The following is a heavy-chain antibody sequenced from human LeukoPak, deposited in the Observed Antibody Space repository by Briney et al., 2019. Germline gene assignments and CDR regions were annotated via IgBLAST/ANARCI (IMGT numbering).Heavy chain of an antibody. J-gene: IGHJ5*01. Sequence: GGSLRLSCAASGFTFSSYGMHWVRQAPGKRLEWVAVIWYDGSNKYYADSVKGRFTISRDNSKNTLYLQMNSLRAEDTAVYYCASALYGDDDSWGQGTLVTVSS. CDR2: IWYDGSNK. CDR1: GFTFSSYG. CDR3: ASALYGDDDS. D-gene: IGHD4-17*01. V-gene: IGHV3-33*01.